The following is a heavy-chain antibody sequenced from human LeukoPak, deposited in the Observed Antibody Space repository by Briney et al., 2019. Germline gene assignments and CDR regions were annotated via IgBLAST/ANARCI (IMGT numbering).Heavy chain of an antibody. D-gene: IGHD5-18*01. Sequence: GGSLRLSCATDGFTFRKHRMSWVRQARGKGLECVDKIKEDGSEKHYVDSVKGRFTISRDNTKNSLYLQMNSLRAEDTAVYYCARDAYSYGLNFDYWGQGTLVTVSS. CDR3: ARDAYSYGLNFDY. CDR2: IKEDGSEK. J-gene: IGHJ4*02. V-gene: IGHV3-7*01. CDR1: GFTFRKHR.